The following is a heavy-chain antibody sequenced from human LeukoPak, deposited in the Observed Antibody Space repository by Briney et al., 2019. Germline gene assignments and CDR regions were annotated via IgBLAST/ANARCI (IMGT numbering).Heavy chain of an antibody. V-gene: IGHV4-4*09. D-gene: IGHD3-10*01. CDR2: IYTSGST. J-gene: IGHJ4*02. CDR1: GGSISSYY. Sequence: SETLSLTCTVSGGSISSYYWSWIRQPPGKGLEWIGYIYTSGSTNHNPSLKSRVTISVDTSKNQFSLKLSSVTAADTAVYYCARHAYYYGSGSLFDYWGQGTLVTVSS. CDR3: ARHAYYYGSGSLFDY.